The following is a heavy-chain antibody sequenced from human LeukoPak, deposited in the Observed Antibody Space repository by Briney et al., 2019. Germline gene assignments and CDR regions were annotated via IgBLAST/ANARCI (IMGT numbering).Heavy chain of an antibody. D-gene: IGHD2-15*01. CDR2: IYYSGST. Sequence: SETLSLTCTVSGGSISSSSYYWGWIRQPPGKGLEWIGSIYYSGSTYYNPSLKSRVTISVDTSKNQFSLKLSSVTAADTAVYYCARLGSSVGYWGQGTLVTVSS. V-gene: IGHV4-39*07. J-gene: IGHJ4*02. CDR1: GGSISSSSYY. CDR3: ARLGSSVGY.